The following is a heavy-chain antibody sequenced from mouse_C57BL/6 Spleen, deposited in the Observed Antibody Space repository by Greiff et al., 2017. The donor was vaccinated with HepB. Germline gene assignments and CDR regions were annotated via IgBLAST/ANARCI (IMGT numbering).Heavy chain of an antibody. V-gene: IGHV5-17*01. J-gene: IGHJ2*01. Sequence: EVKLVESGGGLVKPGGSLKLSCAASGFTFSDYGMHWVRQAPEKGLEWVAYISSGSSTIYYADTVKGRFTISRDNAKNTLFLQMTSLRSEDTAIYYCARNYYGLYYFDYWGQGTTLTVSS. CDR2: ISSGSSTI. CDR1: GFTFSDYG. CDR3: ARNYYGLYYFDY. D-gene: IGHD1-1*01.